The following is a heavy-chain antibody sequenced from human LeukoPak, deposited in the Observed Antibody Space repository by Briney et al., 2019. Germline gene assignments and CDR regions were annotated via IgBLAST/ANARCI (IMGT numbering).Heavy chain of an antibody. CDR1: GGTFSSYG. CDR3: ADSSSSGPWFDP. J-gene: IGHJ5*02. V-gene: IGHV1-18*01. D-gene: IGHD6-6*01. Sequence: ASVKVSCKASGGTFSSYGISWVRQAPGQGLEWMGWISAYNGNTNYAQKLQGRVTMTTDTSTSTAYMELRSLRSDDTAVYYCADSSSSGPWFDPWGQGTLVTVSS. CDR2: ISAYNGNT.